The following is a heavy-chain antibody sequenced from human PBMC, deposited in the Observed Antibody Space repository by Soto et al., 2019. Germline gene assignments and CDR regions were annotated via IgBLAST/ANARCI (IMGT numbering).Heavy chain of an antibody. D-gene: IGHD4-17*01. Sequence: QMQLVQSGPEVKKPGTSVKVSCKASGFNFTSSAVQWVRQARGQRLELIGWIGVGSGNRNYAQKFQERVTITRDMSTSTANMELSSLRSEDSAVYYCAAALHDYGDYVGFYFDYWGQGTMVTVSS. CDR3: AAALHDYGDYVGFYFDY. CDR1: GFNFTSSA. J-gene: IGHJ4*02. V-gene: IGHV1-58*01. CDR2: IGVGSGNR.